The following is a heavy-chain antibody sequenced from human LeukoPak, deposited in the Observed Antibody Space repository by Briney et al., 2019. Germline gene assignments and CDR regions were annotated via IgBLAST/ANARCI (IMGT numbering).Heavy chain of an antibody. CDR2: IKPGGIT. D-gene: IGHD3-10*01. J-gene: IGHJ4*02. Sequence: SETLSLTCAVYGGSLSDYYWRWIRQPPGEGLEWIGEIKPGGITNYNPSVKSRVTISADTSKNQLFLNVNSATAADTAVYYCVRGFSGVVGDYWGQGTLVTVSS. CDR3: VRGFSGVVGDY. CDR1: GGSLSDYY. V-gene: IGHV4-34*01.